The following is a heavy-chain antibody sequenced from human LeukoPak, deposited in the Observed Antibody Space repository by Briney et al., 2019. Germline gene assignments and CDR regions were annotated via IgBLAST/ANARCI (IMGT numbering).Heavy chain of an antibody. V-gene: IGHV4-59*01. CDR3: ARGPTVTIFDY. CDR2: IYYSGST. D-gene: IGHD4-17*01. Sequence: SETLSLTCTVSGGSISSYYWSWIRQPPGKGLEWIGYIYYSGSTNYNPSLKSRVTISVDTSKNQFSLKLSSVTAADTAVYYCARGPTVTIFDYWGQGTLVTVSS. CDR1: GGSISSYY. J-gene: IGHJ4*02.